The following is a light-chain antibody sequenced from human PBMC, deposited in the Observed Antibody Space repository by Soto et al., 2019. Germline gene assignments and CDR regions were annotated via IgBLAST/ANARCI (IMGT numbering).Light chain of an antibody. J-gene: IGKJ5*01. CDR1: QDITNY. Sequence: EIQMTQSPSSLSESVGDRVTITCQASQDITNYLNWYHQRPGKAPKFLIYDASNLETGVPSRFSGSGSGTNFTFTISSLQPEDIATYYCQQYDNLLLFGQGTRLEIK. CDR3: QQYDNLLL. V-gene: IGKV1-33*01. CDR2: DAS.